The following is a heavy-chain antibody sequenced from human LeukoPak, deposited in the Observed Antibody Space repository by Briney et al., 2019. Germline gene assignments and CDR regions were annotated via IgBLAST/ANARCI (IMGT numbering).Heavy chain of an antibody. J-gene: IGHJ4*02. V-gene: IGHV4-59*01. CDR1: GGSISSYY. CDR3: ARGVSYDFWSGYYTTPHFDY. Sequence: SETLSLTCTVSGGSISSYYWSWIRQPPGKGLEWIGYIYYSGSTNYNPSLKSRVTISVDTSKNQFSLKLSSVTAADTAVYYCARGVSYDFWSGYYTTPHFDYWGQGTLVTVSS. CDR2: IYYSGST. D-gene: IGHD3-3*01.